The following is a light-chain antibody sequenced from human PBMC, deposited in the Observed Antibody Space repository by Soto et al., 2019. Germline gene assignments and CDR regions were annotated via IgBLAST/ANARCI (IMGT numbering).Light chain of an antibody. J-gene: IGKJ1*01. V-gene: IGKV3-15*01. CDR3: QQYNNWPPWT. CDR1: QSVTKN. Sequence: EIVMTQSPVTLSVSPGESATLSCRASQSVTKNLAWYQQKPGQAPSLLIYGASTRATGVPVRFSGSGSGTEFTLTISSLQSEDFAVYYCQQYNNWPPWTFGQGTKVEVK. CDR2: GAS.